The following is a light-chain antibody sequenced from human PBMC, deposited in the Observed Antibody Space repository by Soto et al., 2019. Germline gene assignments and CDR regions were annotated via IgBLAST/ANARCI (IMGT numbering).Light chain of an antibody. J-gene: IGKJ2*01. V-gene: IGKV3-20*01. CDR2: GAS. CDR1: QSVRSSY. Sequence: EIVLTQSPGTLSLSPGERATLSCRASQSVRSSYLAWYQRKPGQAPRLLIYGASARATGIPDRFSGSGSGTDFTLTISRLEPEDFAVYYCQQYGSSPPEYTFGQGTKLEIK. CDR3: QQYGSSPPEYT.